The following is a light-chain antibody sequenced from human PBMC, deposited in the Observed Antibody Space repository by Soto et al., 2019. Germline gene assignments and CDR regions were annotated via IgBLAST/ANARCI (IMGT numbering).Light chain of an antibody. CDR3: GYCDNLLSAYV. CDR2: DNV. J-gene: IGLJ1*01. V-gene: IGLV1-51*01. CDR1: GSNLGRNY. Sequence: QSVLTQPPSVSATPGQKVTISCSGSGSNLGRNYVSWYQQLPGTAPNLLIYDNVYRCSVIPDRFSASTSGTSATLGITGHQTGDDGDYYCGYCDNLLSAYVFGTGTKLTVL.